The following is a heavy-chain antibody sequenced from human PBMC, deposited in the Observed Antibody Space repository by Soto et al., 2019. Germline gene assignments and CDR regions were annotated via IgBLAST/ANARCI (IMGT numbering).Heavy chain of an antibody. V-gene: IGHV3-33*01. CDR1: GFTFSTYG. Sequence: PGGSLRLSCAASGFTFSTYGMHWVRQAPGKGLEWVAVIWYDGTNNYYADSVKGRFTISRDNSKNTLYLQMNSLRAEDTAVYYCARDKEFMAIGPDHWGQGTLVTVSS. CDR2: IWYDGTNN. CDR3: ARDKEFMAIGPDH. D-gene: IGHD2-2*03. J-gene: IGHJ5*02.